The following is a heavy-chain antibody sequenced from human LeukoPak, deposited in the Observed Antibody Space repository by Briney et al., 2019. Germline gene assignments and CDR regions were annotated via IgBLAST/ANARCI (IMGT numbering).Heavy chain of an antibody. D-gene: IGHD4-11*01. CDR2: ISGSGGST. CDR1: GFTFSSYA. J-gene: IGHJ4*02. V-gene: IGHV3-23*01. Sequence: GGSLRLSCAASGFTFSSYAMSWVRKAPGKGLEWVSAISGSGGSTYYADSVKGRFTISRDNSKNTLYLQMNSLRAEDTAVYYCAKLTTVTTDPHYWGQGTLVTVSS. CDR3: AKLTTVTTDPHY.